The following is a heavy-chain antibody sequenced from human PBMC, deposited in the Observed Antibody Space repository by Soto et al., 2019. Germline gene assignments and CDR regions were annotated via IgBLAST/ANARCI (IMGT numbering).Heavy chain of an antibody. CDR3: ARGRYCISTSCYKDWYFDL. CDR1: GGSISSYY. Sequence: QVQLQESGPGLVKPSETLSLTCTVSGGSISSYYWSWIRQPPGKGLEWIGYIYYSGSTNYNPSLKSRVTMSVDTSKNQFSLKLSSVTAADTAVYYCARGRYCISTSCYKDWYFDLWGRGTLVTVSS. D-gene: IGHD2-2*02. CDR2: IYYSGST. V-gene: IGHV4-59*01. J-gene: IGHJ2*01.